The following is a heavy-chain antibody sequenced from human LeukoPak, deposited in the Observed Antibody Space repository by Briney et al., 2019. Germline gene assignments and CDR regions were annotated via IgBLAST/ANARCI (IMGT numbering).Heavy chain of an antibody. CDR3: ARAFSGSPFDY. J-gene: IGHJ4*02. CDR2: ITSSSSTI. Sequence: GGSLRLSCAASGFTFSSYSMHWVRQAPGKGLEWVSYITSSSSTIYYADSVKGRFTISRDNAKNSLYLQMNSLRAEDTAVYYCARAFSGSPFDYWGQGTLVTVSS. V-gene: IGHV3-48*01. CDR1: GFTFSSYS. D-gene: IGHD3-3*02.